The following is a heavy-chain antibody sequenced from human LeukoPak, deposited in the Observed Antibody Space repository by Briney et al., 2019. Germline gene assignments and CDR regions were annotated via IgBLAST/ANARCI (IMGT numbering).Heavy chain of an antibody. CDR2: IYYSGST. J-gene: IGHJ4*02. CDR3: ARQETPMSTMGYFDY. CDR1: GGSISSSSYY. D-gene: IGHD3-10*02. Sequence: SETLSLTCTVSGGSISSSSYYWGWIRQPPGKGLEWIGSIYYSGSTYYNPSLKSRVTISVDTSKNQFSLKLSSVTAADTAVYYCARQETPMSTMGYFDYWGQGTLVTVSS. V-gene: IGHV4-39*01.